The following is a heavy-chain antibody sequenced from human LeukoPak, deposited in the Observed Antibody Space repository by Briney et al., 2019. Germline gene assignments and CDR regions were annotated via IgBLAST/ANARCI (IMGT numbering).Heavy chain of an antibody. V-gene: IGHV3-53*01. CDR2: IYSGGST. J-gene: IGHJ4*02. CDR3: AKLPTLNYGDYRACFDY. Sequence: PGGSLRLSCAASGFAVSSNYMSWVRQAPGKGLEWVSVIYSGGSTYYADSVKGRFTISRDNSKNTLYLQMNSLRAEDTAVYYCAKLPTLNYGDYRACFDYWGQGTLVTVSS. D-gene: IGHD4-17*01. CDR1: GFAVSSNY.